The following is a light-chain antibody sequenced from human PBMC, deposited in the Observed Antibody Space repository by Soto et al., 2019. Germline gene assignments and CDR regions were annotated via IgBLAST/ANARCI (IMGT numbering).Light chain of an antibody. V-gene: IGKV3-15*01. Sequence: EILMTQSPVTLSVSPGERVTLSCRASQSVASDLAWYQQKPGQAPRLLIYGVYTRASGVPARFSGSGSGAAFALTISSLQTDDFAIYYCQQYNDWPRSTFGGGTKVDIK. CDR2: GVY. CDR3: QQYNDWPRST. CDR1: QSVASD. J-gene: IGKJ4*01.